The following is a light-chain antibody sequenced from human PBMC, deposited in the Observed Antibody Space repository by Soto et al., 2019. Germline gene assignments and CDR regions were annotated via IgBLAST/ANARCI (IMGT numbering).Light chain of an antibody. V-gene: IGKV3-20*01. CDR3: QQYGSSQT. J-gene: IGKJ4*01. CDR2: GAS. Sequence: ESVLTQSPGTLSLSPGERATLSCRASQSVSSSYLAWYQQKPGQAPRLLIYGASSRATGIPDRFSGSGSGTDFTLTISRLEPEDFAVYYCQQYGSSQTFGGGTKVEIK. CDR1: QSVSSSY.